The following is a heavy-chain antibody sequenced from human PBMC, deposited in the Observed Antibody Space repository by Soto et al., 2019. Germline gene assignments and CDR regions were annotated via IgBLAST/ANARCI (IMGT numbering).Heavy chain of an antibody. J-gene: IGHJ4*02. Sequence: GSLRLSCAASGFTFSDYWMSWVRLTPGKGLEWVAHMNPDGSQESYVDYVKGRFTMSRDNAQNSLFLHMSSLRPEDTAIYYCARFYNWGPGTLVTVSS. CDR3: ARFYN. V-gene: IGHV3-7*01. CDR2: MNPDGSQE. CDR1: GFTFSDYW.